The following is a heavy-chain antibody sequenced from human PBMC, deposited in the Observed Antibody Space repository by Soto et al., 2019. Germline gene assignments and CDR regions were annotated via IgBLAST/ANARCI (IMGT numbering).Heavy chain of an antibody. J-gene: IGHJ4*02. Sequence: GGSLRLSCAASGFTFSSYGMHWVRQAPGKGLEWVAVISYDGSNKYYADSVKGRFTISRDNSKNTLYQQMNSLRAEDTAVYYCAKDEGRKQQLAFDYWGQGTLVTVSS. CDR2: ISYDGSNK. V-gene: IGHV3-30*18. CDR1: GFTFSSYG. CDR3: AKDEGRKQQLAFDY. D-gene: IGHD6-13*01.